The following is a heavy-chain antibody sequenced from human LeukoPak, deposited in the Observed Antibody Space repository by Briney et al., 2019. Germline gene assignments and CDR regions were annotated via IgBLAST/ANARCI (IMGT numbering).Heavy chain of an antibody. J-gene: IGHJ4*02. CDR2: IYPGDSDT. D-gene: IGHD4-17*01. CDR1: AYSSTSYW. Sequence: GESLKISCKGSAYSSTSYWIGCVRQMPGKGLEWMGIIYPGDSDTRYSPSFQGQVTISADKSISTAYLQWSSLKASDTAMYYCARQSDGDYEIRFDYWGQGTLVTVSS. CDR3: ARQSDGDYEIRFDY. V-gene: IGHV5-51*01.